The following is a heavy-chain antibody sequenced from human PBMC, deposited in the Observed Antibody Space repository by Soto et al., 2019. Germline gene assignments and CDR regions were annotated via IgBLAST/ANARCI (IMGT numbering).Heavy chain of an antibody. CDR3: ARGPSVEHLSFFDY. V-gene: IGHV4-59*01. CDR2: IYYIGST. J-gene: IGHJ4*02. Sequence: QVQLQESGPGLVKPSETLSLTCTVSGGSITSYYWSWIRQPPGKGLEWIGYIYYIGSTKYNPSLQSRVTISVDTSKNQFSLRLTSVTAADTALYDCARGPSVEHLSFFDYWGQGTLVTVSS. CDR1: GGSITSYY. D-gene: IGHD3-16*02.